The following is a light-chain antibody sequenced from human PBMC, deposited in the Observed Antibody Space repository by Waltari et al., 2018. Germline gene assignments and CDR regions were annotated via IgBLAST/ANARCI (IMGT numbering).Light chain of an antibody. J-gene: IGKJ1*01. V-gene: IGKV1-6*01. CDR1: QYIRND. CDR3: LQDYNYPRT. Sequence: AIQMTQSPSSLSASVGDRVAITCRASQYIRNDLGWYQQKPGEAPKVLIHAASNLQRGVPSRFSGSGSGTDFTLTISSLQPEDFATYYCLQDYNYPRTFDQGTKVEIK. CDR2: AAS.